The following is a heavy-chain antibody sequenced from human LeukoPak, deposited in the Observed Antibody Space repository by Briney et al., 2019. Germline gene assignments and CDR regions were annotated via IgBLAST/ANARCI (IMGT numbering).Heavy chain of an antibody. CDR1: GYTFTGYY. J-gene: IGHJ4*02. CDR3: ARDDLVRKRLAEAGSY. CDR2: INPNSGGT. D-gene: IGHD6-13*01. Sequence: ASVKVSCKASGYTFTGYYMHWVRQAPGQGLEWMGWINPNSGGTNYAHKFQGRVTMTRDTSISTAYMELSRLRSDDTAVYYCARDDLVRKRLAEAGSYWGQGTLVTVSS. V-gene: IGHV1-2*02.